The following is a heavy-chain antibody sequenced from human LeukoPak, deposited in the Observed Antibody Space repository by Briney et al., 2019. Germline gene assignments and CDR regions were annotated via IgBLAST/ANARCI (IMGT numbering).Heavy chain of an antibody. CDR2: INPYSGAI. CDR1: GFTFTDEY. J-gene: IGHJ4*02. Sequence: GASVKVSCKSSGFTFTDEYIHWVRQAPGQGLEWMGWINPYSGAINYAQKFQGRVTLTRDTSIGTAYMELSRLTSGDTAVYYCARDPKSQLLLDYWGQGTLVTVSS. CDR3: ARDPKSQLLLDY. D-gene: IGHD2-2*01. V-gene: IGHV1-2*02.